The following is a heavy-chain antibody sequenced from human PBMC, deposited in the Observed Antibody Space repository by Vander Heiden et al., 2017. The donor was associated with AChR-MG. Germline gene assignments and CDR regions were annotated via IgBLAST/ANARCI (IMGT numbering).Heavy chain of an antibody. V-gene: IGHV4-39*01. CDR3: AKALYDFWSGYYTLDYYGMDV. J-gene: IGHJ6*02. CDR2: IYYSGST. CDR1: GGSISSSSYY. D-gene: IGHD3-3*01. Sequence: QLQLQESGPGLVKPSETLSLTCTVSGGSISSSSYYWGWIRQPPGKGLEWIGSIYYSGSTYYNPSLKSRVTISVDTSKNQFSLKLSSVTAADTAVYYCAKALYDFWSGYYTLDYYGMDVWGQGTTVTVSS.